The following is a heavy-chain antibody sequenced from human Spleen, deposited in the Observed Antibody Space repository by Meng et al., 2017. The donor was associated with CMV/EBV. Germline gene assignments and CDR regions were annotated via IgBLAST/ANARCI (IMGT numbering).Heavy chain of an antibody. Sequence: ASVKVSCKAAGYTFTNYGISWVRQAPGQGLEWMGWINIDSGKTNYAQKVQGRVTMTTDTSTSTAYMELRSLRSDDTAVYYCARQDQLLFGGAFEVWGQGTMVTVSS. D-gene: IGHD2-21*02. CDR2: INIDSGKT. J-gene: IGHJ3*01. CDR1: GYTFTNYG. V-gene: IGHV1-18*01. CDR3: ARQDQLLFGGAFEV.